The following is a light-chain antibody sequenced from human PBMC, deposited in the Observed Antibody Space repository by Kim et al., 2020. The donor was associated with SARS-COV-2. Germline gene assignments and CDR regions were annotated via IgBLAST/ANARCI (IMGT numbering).Light chain of an antibody. CDR3: SSYTSSTSSYV. CDR2: DVT. CDR1: SSDVGGYNF. V-gene: IGLV2-14*04. J-gene: IGLJ1*01. Sequence: QSITISCTGTSSDVGGYNFVSWYQQHPGKAPKLMNYDVTKRPSGVSNRFSGSKSGNTASLSISGLQAEDEADYYCSSYTSSTSSYVFGTGTKVTVL.